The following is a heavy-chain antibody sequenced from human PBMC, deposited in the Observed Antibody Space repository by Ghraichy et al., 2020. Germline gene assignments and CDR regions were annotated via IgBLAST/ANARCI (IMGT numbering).Heavy chain of an antibody. D-gene: IGHD6-19*01. J-gene: IGHJ4*02. CDR1: GYTFTSYD. V-gene: IGHV1-8*01. Sequence: ASVKVSCKASGYTFTSYDINWVRQATGQGLEWMGWMNPNSGNTGYAQKFQGRVTMTRNTSISTAYMELSSLRSEDTAVYYCARGSRVAVAGTKNFDYWGQGTLVTVSS. CDR2: MNPNSGNT. CDR3: ARGSRVAVAGTKNFDY.